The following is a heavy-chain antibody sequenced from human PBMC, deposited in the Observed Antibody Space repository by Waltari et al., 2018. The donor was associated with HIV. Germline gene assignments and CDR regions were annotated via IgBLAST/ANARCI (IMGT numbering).Heavy chain of an antibody. J-gene: IGHJ4*02. Sequence: QLQLQESGPGLVKPSETLSLTCTVSGGSISSSSYYWGWIRQPPGKGLEWIGSIYYSGSTYYNPSLKSRVTISVDTSKNQFSLKLSSVTAADTAVYYCARDPSDILTGYFDYWGQGTLVTVSS. D-gene: IGHD3-9*01. CDR1: GGSISSSSYY. V-gene: IGHV4-39*07. CDR3: ARDPSDILTGYFDY. CDR2: IYYSGST.